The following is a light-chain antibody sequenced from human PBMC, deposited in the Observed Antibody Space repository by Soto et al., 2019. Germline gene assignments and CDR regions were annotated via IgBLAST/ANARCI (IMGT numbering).Light chain of an antibody. CDR3: QQYEAVVT. J-gene: IGKJ1*01. CDR1: QSVTSNY. Sequence: EIVLTQSPGTLALSPGERATLSCRASQSVTSNYLAWYQQKPGQAPRLLISGASTRATGIPDRFSGSGSGTDFTLTISRLEPEDVAVYYCQQYEAVVTFGQGTKVDIK. CDR2: GAS. V-gene: IGKV3-20*01.